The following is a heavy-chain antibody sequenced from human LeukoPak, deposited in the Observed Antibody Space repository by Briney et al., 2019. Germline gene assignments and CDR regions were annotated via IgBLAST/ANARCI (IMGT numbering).Heavy chain of an antibody. Sequence: SQTLSLTCTVSGGSISSGSYYWSWIRQPAGKGLEWIGRIYTSGSTNYNPPLKSRVTISVDTSKNQFSLKLSSVTAADTAVYYCARGVGWFDPWGQGTLVTVSS. CDR3: ARGVGWFDP. CDR1: GGSISSGSYY. V-gene: IGHV4-61*02. CDR2: IYTSGST. J-gene: IGHJ5*02.